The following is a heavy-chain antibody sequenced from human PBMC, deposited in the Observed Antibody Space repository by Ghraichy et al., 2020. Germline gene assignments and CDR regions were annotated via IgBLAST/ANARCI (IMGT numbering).Heavy chain of an antibody. CDR2: ISSSSSYI. V-gene: IGHV3-21*01. CDR1: GFTFSSYS. CDR3: ARDRCSSTSCYYDFAY. J-gene: IGHJ4*02. Sequence: GGSLRLSCAASGFTFSSYSMNWVRQAPGKGLEWVSSISSSSSYIYYADSVKGRFTISRDNAKNSLYLQMNSLRAEDTAVYYCARDRCSSTSCYYDFAYWGQGTLVTVSS. D-gene: IGHD2-2*01.